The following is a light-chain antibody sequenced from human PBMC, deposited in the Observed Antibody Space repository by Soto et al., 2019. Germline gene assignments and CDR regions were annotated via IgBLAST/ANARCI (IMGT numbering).Light chain of an antibody. Sequence: QSVLTQPPSASGSLGQSVTISCTGTSSDVGGYKYVSWYQQHPGKAPKLMIYEVSKRPAGIPDRLSGSKSGNTASLTVSGLQAEDEADYYCSSYAGSNNGVFGGGTKVTVL. CDR3: SSYAGSNNGV. CDR1: SSDVGGYKY. CDR2: EVS. V-gene: IGLV2-8*01. J-gene: IGLJ2*01.